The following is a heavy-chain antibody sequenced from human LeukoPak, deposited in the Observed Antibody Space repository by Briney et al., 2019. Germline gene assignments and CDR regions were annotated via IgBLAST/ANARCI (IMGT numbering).Heavy chain of an antibody. CDR3: ASPMWYSSSSHGDV. D-gene: IGHD6-6*01. V-gene: IGHV1-2*02. CDR1: GYTFTGYY. CDR2: INPNSGGT. J-gene: IGHJ6*04. Sequence: GASVKVSCKASGYTFTGYYMHWVRQAPGQGLEWMGWINPNSGGTNYAQKFQGRVTMTRDTSISTAYMELSRLRPDDTAVYYCASPMWYSSSSHGDVWGKGTTVTVSS.